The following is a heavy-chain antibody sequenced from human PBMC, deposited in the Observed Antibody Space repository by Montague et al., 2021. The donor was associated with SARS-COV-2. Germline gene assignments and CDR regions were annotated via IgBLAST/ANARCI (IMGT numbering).Heavy chain of an antibody. CDR3: ARMRFFDWPPHYYMDV. J-gene: IGHJ6*03. CDR2: FNHSGST. V-gene: IGHV4-34*01. CDR1: GGSFSVYY. Sequence: SETLSLTCAVYGGSFSVYYWSWIRQPPGKGLEWIGEFNHSGSTNYNPSLKSRVTISVDTSKNQVSLKLSSVTAADTAVYYCARMRFFDWPPHYYMDVWGKGTTVTVSS. D-gene: IGHD3-9*01.